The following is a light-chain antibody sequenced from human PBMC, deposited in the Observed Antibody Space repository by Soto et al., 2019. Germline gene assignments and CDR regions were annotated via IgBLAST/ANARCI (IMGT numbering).Light chain of an antibody. J-gene: IGLJ1*01. V-gene: IGLV2-14*01. CDR1: SSDVGGYNY. CDR2: DVS. CDR3: SSYTSSSTLGV. Sequence: LTQPASVSGSPGQSITISCTGTSSDVGGYNYVSWYQQHPGKAPKLMIYDVSNRPSGVSNRFSGSKSGNTASLTISGLQAEDEADYYCSSYTSSSTLGVFGTGTKLTVL.